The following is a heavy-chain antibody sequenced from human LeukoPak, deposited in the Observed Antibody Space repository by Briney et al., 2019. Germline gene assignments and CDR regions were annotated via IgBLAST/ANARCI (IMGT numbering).Heavy chain of an antibody. J-gene: IGHJ4*02. D-gene: IGHD6-13*01. V-gene: IGHV3-23*01. CDR1: GFTFSSYA. CDR3: ATSGRSWAYYFDY. Sequence: GGSLRLSCAASGFTFSSYAMSWVRQAPGKGLEWVSAISGSGGSTYYTDSVKGRFTISRDNSKNTLYLQMNSLRAEDTAVYYCATSGRSWAYYFDYWGQGTLVTVSS. CDR2: ISGSGGST.